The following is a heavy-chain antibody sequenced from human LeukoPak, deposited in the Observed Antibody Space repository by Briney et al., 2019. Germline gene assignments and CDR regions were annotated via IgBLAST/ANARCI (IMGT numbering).Heavy chain of an antibody. J-gene: IGHJ4*02. V-gene: IGHV4-39*01. CDR3: ARHEIVVVPAAIQGGYYFDY. CDR1: GGSISSGGYY. D-gene: IGHD2-2*02. CDR2: IYYSGST. Sequence: SETLSLTCTVSGGSISSGGYYWGWIRQPPGKGLEWIGSIYYSGSTYYNPSLKSRVTISVDTSKNQFSLKLSSVTAADTAVYYCARHEIVVVPAAIQGGYYFDYWGQGTLVTVSS.